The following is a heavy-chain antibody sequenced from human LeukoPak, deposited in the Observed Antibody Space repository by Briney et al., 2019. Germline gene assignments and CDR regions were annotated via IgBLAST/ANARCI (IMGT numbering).Heavy chain of an antibody. Sequence: GGSLRLSCAASGFTFFSYDMNGVRHAPGKGLEWDSGVSSSGANTHCADSVKSRFTISRDNSNNTLCLQMNSLRAEDTAVYYCVKGGWLDNWGQGTLVTVSS. D-gene: IGHD6-19*01. CDR3: VKGGWLDN. CDR1: GFTFFSYD. J-gene: IGHJ4*02. V-gene: IGHV3-23*01. CDR2: VSSSGANT.